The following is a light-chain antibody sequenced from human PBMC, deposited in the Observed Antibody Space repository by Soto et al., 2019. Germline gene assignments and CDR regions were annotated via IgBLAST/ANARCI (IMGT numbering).Light chain of an antibody. Sequence: EIVLTQSPGTLSLSPGERATLSCRASQSVSSHYLAWYQQKPGQAPRLLIYDASSRATAIPDRFSGSGSGTDFTLTISRLEPEDFAVYYCQQYGSSPPWAFGQGTKVEIK. V-gene: IGKV3-20*01. CDR3: QQYGSSPPWA. J-gene: IGKJ1*01. CDR1: QSVSSHY. CDR2: DAS.